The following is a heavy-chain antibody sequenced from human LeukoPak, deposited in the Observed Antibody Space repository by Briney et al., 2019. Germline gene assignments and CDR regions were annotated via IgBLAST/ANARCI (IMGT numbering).Heavy chain of an antibody. J-gene: IGHJ4*02. CDR1: GFTFSSYA. V-gene: IGHV3-30-3*01. Sequence: PGRSLRLSCAASGFTFSSYAMHWVRQAPGKGLEWVAVISYDGSNKYYADSVKGRFTISRDNSKNTLYLQMNSLRAEDTAVYYCARAPGSYSGYDKGPLRAAAGYFDYWGQGTLVTVSS. CDR2: ISYDGSNK. CDR3: ARAPGSYSGYDKGPLRAAAGYFDY. D-gene: IGHD5-12*01.